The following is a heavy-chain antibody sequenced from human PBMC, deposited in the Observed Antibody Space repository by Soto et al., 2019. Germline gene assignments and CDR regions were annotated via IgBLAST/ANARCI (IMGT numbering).Heavy chain of an antibody. D-gene: IGHD6-13*01. Sequence: GGSLRLSCAASGFTFSSYAMHWVRQAPGKWLEWVAVISYDGSNKYYADSVKGRFTISRDNSKNTLYLQMNSLRAEDTAVYYCERGSSWRPRYSYYGMDVWGQGXTVTV. CDR2: ISYDGSNK. J-gene: IGHJ6*02. CDR1: GFTFSSYA. V-gene: IGHV3-30-3*01. CDR3: ERGSSWRPRYSYYGMDV.